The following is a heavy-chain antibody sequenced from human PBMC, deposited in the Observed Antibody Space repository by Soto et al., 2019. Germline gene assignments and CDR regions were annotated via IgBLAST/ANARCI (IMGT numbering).Heavy chain of an antibody. CDR2: ISYDGSNK. J-gene: IGHJ4*02. CDR1: GFTFSSYG. CDR3: AKDLAVYGGNSPFDY. Sequence: QVQLVESGGGVVQPGRSLRLSCAASGFTFSSYGMHWVRQAPGKGLEWVAVISYDGSNKYYADSVKGRFTISRDNSKNTLYLQMNSLRAEDTAVYYCAKDLAVYGGNSPFDYCGQGTLVTVSS. D-gene: IGHD2-21*02. V-gene: IGHV3-30*18.